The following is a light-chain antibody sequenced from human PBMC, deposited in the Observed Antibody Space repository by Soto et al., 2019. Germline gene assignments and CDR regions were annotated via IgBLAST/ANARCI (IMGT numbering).Light chain of an antibody. CDR2: EVN. V-gene: IGLV2-14*01. CDR1: SSDIGRYNY. CDR3: TSCITANTRCV. J-gene: IGLJ1*01. Sequence: QSVLTQPASVSGSPGQSITISCTGTSSDIGRYNYVSWFQQHPGKVPKLVIFEVNYRPSGVSDRFSGSKSGNTASLTITGLQAEDGADYYCTSCITANTRCVFGSGTKVTVL.